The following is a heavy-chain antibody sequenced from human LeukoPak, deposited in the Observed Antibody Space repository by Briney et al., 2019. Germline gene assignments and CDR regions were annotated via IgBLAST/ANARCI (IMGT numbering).Heavy chain of an antibody. CDR3: ARGGSGSYQHQWY. D-gene: IGHD1-26*01. V-gene: IGHV4-38-2*02. J-gene: IGHJ4*02. Sequence: SETLSLTCTVSGYSISSGYYLGWIRPPPGKGLEWIGIIYHSGSTYYNPSLKSRVTISDDTSKNLFSLKLSSVTAADTAVYYCARGGSGSYQHQWYGGRGTLVTVSS. CDR1: GYSISSGYY. CDR2: IYHSGST.